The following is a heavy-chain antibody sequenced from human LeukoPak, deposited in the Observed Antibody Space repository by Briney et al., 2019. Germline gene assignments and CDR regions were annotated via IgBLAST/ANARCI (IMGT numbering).Heavy chain of an antibody. V-gene: IGHV4-4*07. CDR3: ATRDISSGWSFDY. CDR1: SGSINNYH. J-gene: IGHJ4*02. CDR2: IHTSGST. D-gene: IGHD6-19*01. Sequence: SETLSLTCTVSSGSINNYHWSWLRQPAGKGLEWIGQIHTSGSTNYNPPLKSRVTMSIDTPENQFSLTIRSVTAADTAVYYCATRDISSGWSFDYWAREPWSPSPQ.